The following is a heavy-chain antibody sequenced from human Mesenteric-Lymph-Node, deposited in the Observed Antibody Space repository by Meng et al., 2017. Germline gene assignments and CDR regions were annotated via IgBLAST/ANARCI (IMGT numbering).Heavy chain of an antibody. CDR3: ARGRRNEPLFDY. CDR1: GDSFSTQT. J-gene: IGHJ4*02. V-gene: IGHV1-69*13. CDR2: LIAVFDKT. Sequence: QVQWVESGAEVKKPVSSVKVACKTSGDSFSTQTCSGVRKAPGQGLEWMGGLIAVFDKTKAAPRFQDRVTFTADESTSTAYMELSSLTFDDTAVYFCARGRRNEPLFDYWGQGTLVTVSS. D-gene: IGHD1-14*01.